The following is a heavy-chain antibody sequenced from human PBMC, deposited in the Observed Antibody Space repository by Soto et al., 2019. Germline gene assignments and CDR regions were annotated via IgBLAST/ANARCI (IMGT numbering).Heavy chain of an antibody. J-gene: IGHJ4*02. CDR3: ARHRNFFDY. V-gene: IGHV1-18*01. CDR2: ISPYNGHT. Sequence: QDQLVQSGAEVKKPGASVKVSCKASGYTFNNYGITWVRQAPGQGLEWMGWISPYNGHTNYAQKLQGRVTMTTDTSTSTAYMELMILRSDDTAVYYCARHRNFFDYWGQGTLVTVSS. CDR1: GYTFNNYG.